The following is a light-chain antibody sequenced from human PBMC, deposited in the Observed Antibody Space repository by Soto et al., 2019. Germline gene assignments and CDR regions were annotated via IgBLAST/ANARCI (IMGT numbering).Light chain of an antibody. CDR3: QQYDNWPRP. CDR1: QSVSNN. Sequence: EIVLTQSPGTLSLSPGEIATLYFRASQSVSNNYLAWYQQKPGQAPRLLIYGASTRATGIPARFSGSGSGTEFTLTISSLQSEDFAVYYCQQYDNWPRPFGQGTKVDI. V-gene: IGKV3-15*01. CDR2: GAS. J-gene: IGKJ1*01.